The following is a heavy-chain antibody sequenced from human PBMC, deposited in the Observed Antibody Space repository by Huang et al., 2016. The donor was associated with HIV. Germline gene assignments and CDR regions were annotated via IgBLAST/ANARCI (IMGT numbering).Heavy chain of an antibody. CDR2: IIPIFCTG. J-gene: IGHJ3*01. CDR1: GGSFNNFG. V-gene: IGHV1-69*13. CDR3: AKRGGAWGSPYAFDL. Sequence: QVQLVQSGAEVRKPGSSVKVSCRASGGSFNNFGINWVGQAPGQGLEWMGWIIPIFCTGNDAQRCKDRVTITADETTGFVHLEVTSLRSDDTAVYFCAKRGGAWGSPYAFDLWGPGTMVTVSS. D-gene: IGHD3-16*01.